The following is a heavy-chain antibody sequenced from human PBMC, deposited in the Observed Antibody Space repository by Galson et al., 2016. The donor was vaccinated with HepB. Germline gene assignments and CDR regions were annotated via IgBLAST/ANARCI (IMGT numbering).Heavy chain of an antibody. J-gene: IGHJ4*02. Sequence: SLRLSCAVSGFTFSSAWMSWVRQAPGKGLEWVAVISYDGSNKYYGDSVKGRFTSSRDNSKNTLYLQMNSLRPEDTAVYYCAKPHPMYSHGATFLDYWGQGTLVTVSS. CDR3: AKPHPMYSHGATFLDY. CDR2: ISYDGSNK. CDR1: GFTFSSAW. V-gene: IGHV3-30*18. D-gene: IGHD5-18*01.